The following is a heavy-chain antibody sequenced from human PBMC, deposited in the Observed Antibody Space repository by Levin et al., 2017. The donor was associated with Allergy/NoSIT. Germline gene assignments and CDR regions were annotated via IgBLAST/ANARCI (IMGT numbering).Heavy chain of an antibody. CDR2: FRDSRST. CDR1: GFTFSNSA. D-gene: IGHD3-22*01. Sequence: LSLPCAASGFTFSNSAMSWVRQAPGKGLEYVSGFRDSRSTYYADSVNGRFTVSRDNSNNVFYLQVNSLRAEDTALYYCARFARPAGVYDSSDSFDVWGPGTMVTVSS. J-gene: IGHJ3*01. CDR3: ARFARPAGVYDSSDSFDV. V-gene: IGHV3-23*01.